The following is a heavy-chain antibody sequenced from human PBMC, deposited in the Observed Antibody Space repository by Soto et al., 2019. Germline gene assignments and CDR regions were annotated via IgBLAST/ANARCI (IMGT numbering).Heavy chain of an antibody. CDR1: GGSISIGGYS. D-gene: IGHD3-10*01. V-gene: IGHV4-30-2*01. J-gene: IGHJ5*02. Sequence: SETLSLTCAVSGGSISIGGYSWSWIRHPPGKGLEWIGYIYHSGSTYYNPSLKSRVTISVDRSKNQFSLKLSSVTAAGTAVYYWARSMRGIMVRGVPAWFDPWGQRTLVTGSS. CDR2: IYHSGST. CDR3: ARSMRGIMVRGVPAWFDP.